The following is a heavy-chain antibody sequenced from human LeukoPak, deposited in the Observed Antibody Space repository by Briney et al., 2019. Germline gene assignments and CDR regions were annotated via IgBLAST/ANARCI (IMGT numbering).Heavy chain of an antibody. V-gene: IGHV1-2*02. J-gene: IGHJ4*02. CDR1: GYTFTGYY. D-gene: IGHD2-15*01. CDR2: INPNSGGT. CDR3: ARDLVVGYCSGGSCYSGLYYFDY. Sequence: GASVKVPCKASGYTFTGYYMHWVRQAPGQGLEWMGWINPNSGGTNYAQKFQGRVTMTRDTSISTAYMELSRLRSDDTAVYYCARDLVVGYCSGGSCYSGLYYFDYWGQGTLVTVSS.